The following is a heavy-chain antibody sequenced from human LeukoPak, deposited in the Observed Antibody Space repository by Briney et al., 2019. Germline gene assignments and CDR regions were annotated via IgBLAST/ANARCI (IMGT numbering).Heavy chain of an antibody. J-gene: IGHJ4*02. CDR2: ISYDGSNK. V-gene: IGHV3-30*04. CDR3: ASIAAAGSSFDY. D-gene: IGHD6-13*01. CDR1: GFTFSSYA. Sequence: GGSLRLSCAASGFTFSSYAMHWVRQAPGEGLEWVAVISYDGSNKYYADSVKGRFTISRDNSKNTLYLQMNSLRAEDTAVYYCASIAAAGSSFDYWGQGTLVTVSS.